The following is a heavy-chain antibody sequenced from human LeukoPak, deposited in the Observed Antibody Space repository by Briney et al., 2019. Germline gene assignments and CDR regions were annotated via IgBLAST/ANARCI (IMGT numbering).Heavy chain of an antibody. CDR1: GFTFSSYE. Sequence: GGSLRLSCAASGFTFSSYEMNWVRQAPGKGLEWVSYISSSGSTIYYADSVKGRFTISRDNAKNSLYLQMNSLRAEDTALYYCAKGAGILTGYYNHWGQGTLVTVSS. V-gene: IGHV3-48*03. J-gene: IGHJ5*02. D-gene: IGHD3-9*01. CDR3: AKGAGILTGYYNH. CDR2: ISSSGSTI.